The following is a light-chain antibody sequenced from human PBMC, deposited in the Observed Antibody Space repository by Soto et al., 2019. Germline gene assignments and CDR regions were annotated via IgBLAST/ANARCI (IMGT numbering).Light chain of an antibody. V-gene: IGKV3-20*01. J-gene: IGKJ2*01. CDR2: AAS. Sequence: EIVVTQSPGTLSLSPGEGAALSCRASQSVSSNYLAWYQQRPGQAPRLLIYAASNRAAGIPDRFTGSGSGTDFTLTISRLEPEDFAVYYCQQYGPSPDTLVQGTKVDIK. CDR3: QQYGPSPDT. CDR1: QSVSSNY.